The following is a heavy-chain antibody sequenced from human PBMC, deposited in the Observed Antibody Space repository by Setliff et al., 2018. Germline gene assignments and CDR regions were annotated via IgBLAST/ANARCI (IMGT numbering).Heavy chain of an antibody. Sequence: ASVKVSCKASGYTFNNYGITWVRQAPGQGLEWMGWINNYSFKTTYPQKFQDRVTMTTDTSTSTGNMELRSLTSDDTAVYYCARRWETGDQDAHDIWGQGTMVTVSS. V-gene: IGHV1-18*01. J-gene: IGHJ3*02. D-gene: IGHD7-27*01. CDR2: INNYSFKT. CDR1: GYTFNNYG. CDR3: ARRWETGDQDAHDI.